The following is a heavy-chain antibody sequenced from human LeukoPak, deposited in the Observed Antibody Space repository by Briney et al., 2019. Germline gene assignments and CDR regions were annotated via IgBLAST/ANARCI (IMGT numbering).Heavy chain of an antibody. J-gene: IGHJ4*02. V-gene: IGHV5-51*01. CDR1: GYSFPSYW. CDR3: ARRGPSASDY. CDR2: IYPDDSDT. D-gene: IGHD3-16*01. Sequence: GESLKISRKGSGYSFPSYWIGWVRQMPGKGLEWMGIIYPDDSDTRYSPSFQGQVTISADKSISTAYLLWSSLKASDTAMYYCARRGPSASDYWGQGTLVTVSS.